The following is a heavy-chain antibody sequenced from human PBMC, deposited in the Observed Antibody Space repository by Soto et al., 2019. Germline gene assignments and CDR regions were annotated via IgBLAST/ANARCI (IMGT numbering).Heavy chain of an antibody. V-gene: IGHV5-51*01. J-gene: IGHJ4*02. CDR1: GYSFTSYW. D-gene: IGHD5-12*01. CDR3: ARRPDRSGYDFDY. CDR2: IYPGDSDT. Sequence: GESLKISCKGSGYSFTSYWIGWVRQMPGKGLERMGIIYPGDSDTRYSPSFQGQVTISADKSISTAYLQWSSLKASDTAMYYCARRPDRSGYDFDYWGQGTLVTVSS.